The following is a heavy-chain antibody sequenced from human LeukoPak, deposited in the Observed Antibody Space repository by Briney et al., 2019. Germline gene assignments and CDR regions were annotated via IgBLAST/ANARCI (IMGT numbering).Heavy chain of an antibody. D-gene: IGHD1-1*01. CDR3: AKEAVLRYNWNDEPKDY. J-gene: IGHJ4*02. Sequence: PGGSLRLSCAASGFTFSSYAMSWVRQAPGKGPEWVSAISGSGGSTYYADSVKGRFTISRDNSKNTLYLQMNSLRAEDTAVYYCAKEAVLRYNWNDEPKDYWGQGTLVTVSS. CDR2: ISGSGGST. CDR1: GFTFSSYA. V-gene: IGHV3-23*01.